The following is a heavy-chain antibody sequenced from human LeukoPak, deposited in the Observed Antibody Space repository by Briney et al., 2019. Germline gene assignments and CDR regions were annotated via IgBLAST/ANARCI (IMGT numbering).Heavy chain of an antibody. Sequence: ASVKVSCKVSGYTLTELSMHWVRQAPGKGLEWMGGFDPEDGETIYAQKFQGRVTMTEDTSTDTAYMELSSLRSEDTAVYHCATGPRGGAAFDYWGQGTLVTVSS. D-gene: IGHD3-16*01. CDR1: GYTLTELS. CDR2: FDPEDGET. V-gene: IGHV1-24*01. CDR3: ATGPRGGAAFDY. J-gene: IGHJ4*02.